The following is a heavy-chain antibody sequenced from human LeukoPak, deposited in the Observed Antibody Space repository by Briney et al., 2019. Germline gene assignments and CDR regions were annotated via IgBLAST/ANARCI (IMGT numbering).Heavy chain of an antibody. CDR1: GFIFSSHG. V-gene: IGHV3-23*01. Sequence: GGSLRLSCAASGFIFSSHGMNWVRQAPGKGLEWVSAISGSGGSTYYADSVKGRFTISRDNSKNTLYLQMNSLRAEDTAVYYCAKARVRGYSYVHFDYWGQGTLVTVSS. J-gene: IGHJ4*02. CDR3: AKARVRGYSYVHFDY. D-gene: IGHD5-18*01. CDR2: ISGSGGST.